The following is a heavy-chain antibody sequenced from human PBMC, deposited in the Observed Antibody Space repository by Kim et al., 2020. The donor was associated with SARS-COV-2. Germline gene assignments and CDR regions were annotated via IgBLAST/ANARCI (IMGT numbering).Heavy chain of an antibody. CDR1: GGTFSSYA. D-gene: IGHD1-26*01. J-gene: IGHJ4*02. CDR3: ARDLPEVGATQEYYFDY. V-gene: IGHV1-69*13. Sequence: SVKVSCKASGGTFSSYAISWVRQAPGQGLEWMGGIIPIFGTANYAQKFQGRVTITADESTSTAYMELSSLRSEDTAVYYCARDLPEVGATQEYYFDYWGQGTLVTVSS. CDR2: IIPIFGTA.